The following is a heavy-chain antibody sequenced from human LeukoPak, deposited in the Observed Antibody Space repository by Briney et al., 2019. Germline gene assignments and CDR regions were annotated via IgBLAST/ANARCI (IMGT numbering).Heavy chain of an antibody. CDR2: ISSSSDTI. CDR1: GFTFSGYG. Sequence: GGSLRLSCAASGFTFSGYGMNWVRQAPGKGLEWVSYISSSSDTIYYSDSVKGRFTISRDNAKNSVYLQMHSLTAEDSAVYYCTRDRQDAIAMIVVVPAAFDIWGQGTKLTVSS. V-gene: IGHV3-48*01. J-gene: IGHJ3*02. CDR3: TRDRQDAIAMIVVVPAAFDI. D-gene: IGHD3-22*01.